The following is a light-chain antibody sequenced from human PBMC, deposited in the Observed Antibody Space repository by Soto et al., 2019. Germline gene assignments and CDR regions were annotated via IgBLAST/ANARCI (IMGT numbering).Light chain of an antibody. V-gene: IGKV3-11*01. J-gene: IGKJ1*01. Sequence: EIVLTQSPAILSLSPGERVTLSCRASQSVSSYLAWYQHKPGQAPRLLMYDASNRATGIPARFSGSGSGTDFTLPISSLEPEDFAVYYCQQRSTWPVTFGQGTKVEIK. CDR1: QSVSSY. CDR3: QQRSTWPVT. CDR2: DAS.